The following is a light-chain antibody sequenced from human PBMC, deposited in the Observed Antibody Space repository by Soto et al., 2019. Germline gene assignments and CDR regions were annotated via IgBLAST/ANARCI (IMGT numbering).Light chain of an antibody. CDR2: RTS. CDR1: RSVSAN. J-gene: IGKJ2*01. V-gene: IGKV3-15*01. CDR3: QQYNNWPPYS. Sequence: EIVMTQSPATLSVSPGERVTLSCKASRSVSANLAWYQQKPGQAPRLLIYRTSTRATDFPDSFSGTGSATDFTRSFSGLQSADFAVNSCQQYNNWPPYSVGRGTELVIK.